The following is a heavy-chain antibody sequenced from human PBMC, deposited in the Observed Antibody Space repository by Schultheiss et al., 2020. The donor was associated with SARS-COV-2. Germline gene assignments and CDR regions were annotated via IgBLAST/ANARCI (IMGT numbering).Heavy chain of an antibody. V-gene: IGHV1-2*02. CDR1: GYTFTGYY. Sequence: ASVKVSCKASGYTFTGYYMHWVRQAPGQGLEWMGWINPNSGGTNYAQKFQGRVTMTRDTSTSTVYMELSSLRSEDTAVYYCAREGSGSYDFDYWGQGTLVTVSS. D-gene: IGHD1-26*01. J-gene: IGHJ4*02. CDR3: AREGSGSYDFDY. CDR2: INPNSGGT.